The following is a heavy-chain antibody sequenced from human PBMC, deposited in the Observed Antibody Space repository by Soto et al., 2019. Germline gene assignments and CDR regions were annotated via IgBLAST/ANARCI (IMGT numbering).Heavy chain of an antibody. D-gene: IGHD3-10*01. Sequence: GASVKRSCKAAGYTFTSYGSSWVRQAPGQGLEWMGWISAYNGNTNYAQKLQGRVTMTTDTSTSTAYMELRSLRSDDTAVYYCARESTMVRGADYYSYMDVWGKGTTVTVSS. CDR3: ARESTMVRGADYYSYMDV. J-gene: IGHJ6*03. V-gene: IGHV1-18*01. CDR1: GYTFTSYG. CDR2: ISAYNGNT.